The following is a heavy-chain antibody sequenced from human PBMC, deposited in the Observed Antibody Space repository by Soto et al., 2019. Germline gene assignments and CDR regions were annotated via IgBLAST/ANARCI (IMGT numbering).Heavy chain of an antibody. V-gene: IGHV4-30-2*01. CDR1: GGSISSGGYS. D-gene: IGHD3-10*01. CDR2: MYHSGST. Sequence: PSETLSLTCAVSGGSISSGGYSWSWIRQPPGKGLEWIGYMYHSGSTYYNPSLKSRVTISVDTSKNQFSLKLSSVTAADTAVYYCARQWRHGSGSYIMDYWGQGTLVTVSS. CDR3: ARQWRHGSGSYIMDY. J-gene: IGHJ4*02.